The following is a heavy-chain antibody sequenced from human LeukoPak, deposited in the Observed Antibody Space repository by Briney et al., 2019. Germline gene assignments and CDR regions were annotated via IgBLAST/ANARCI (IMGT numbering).Heavy chain of an antibody. V-gene: IGHV1-2*02. CDR1: GYTFTGYY. CDR3: ARAPSLYCSSTSCYLLDV. CDR2: INPNSGGT. D-gene: IGHD2-2*01. J-gene: IGHJ6*04. Sequence: ASVKVCCKASGYTFTGYYMHWVRQAPGQGLEWMGWINPNSGGTNYAQKFQGRVTMTRDTSISTAYKELSRLRSDDTAVYYCARAPSLYCSSTSCYLLDVWGKGTTVTVSS.